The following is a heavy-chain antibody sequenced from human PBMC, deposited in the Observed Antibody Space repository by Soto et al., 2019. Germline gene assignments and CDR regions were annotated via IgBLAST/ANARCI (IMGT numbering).Heavy chain of an antibody. Sequence: GGSLRLSCAASGFTFSSYWMSWVRQAPGKGLEWVANIKQDGSEKYYVDSVKGRFTISRDNAKNSLYLQMNSLRAEDTAVYYCARVSGSELRGEITLQLWFGTKPGGAFDIWGQGTMVTVSS. J-gene: IGHJ3*02. CDR1: GFTFSSYW. CDR3: ARVSGSELRGEITLQLWFGTKPGGAFDI. D-gene: IGHD3-10*01. CDR2: IKQDGSEK. V-gene: IGHV3-7*01.